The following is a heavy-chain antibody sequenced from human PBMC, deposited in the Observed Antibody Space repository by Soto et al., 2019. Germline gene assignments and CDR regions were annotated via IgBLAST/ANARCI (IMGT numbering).Heavy chain of an antibody. V-gene: IGHV1-69*06. Sequence: SVKVSCKASGGTFSSYAISWVRQAPGQGLEWMGGIIPIFGTANYAQKFQGRVTITADRSTSTAYMELSSLRSEDMVVYSCVSRDGSGSFSHRTTDYWGQGTLVTVSS. CDR3: VSRDGSGSFSHRTTDY. D-gene: IGHD3-10*01. CDR2: IIPIFGTA. J-gene: IGHJ4*02. CDR1: GGTFSSYA.